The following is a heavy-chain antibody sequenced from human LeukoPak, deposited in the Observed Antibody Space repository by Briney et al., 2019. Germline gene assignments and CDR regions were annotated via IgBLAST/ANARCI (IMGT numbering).Heavy chain of an antibody. V-gene: IGHV4-4*07. CDR2: IYTSGST. D-gene: IGHD6-19*01. Sequence: PSETLSLTCTVSGGSISSYYWSWIRQPAGKGLEWIGRIYTSGSTNYNPSLKSRVTMSVDTSKNQFSLKLSSVTAADPAVYYCASLRYSIGWYYFDDWGQGTLVTVSS. CDR3: ASLRYSIGWYYFDD. CDR1: GGSISSYY. J-gene: IGHJ4*02.